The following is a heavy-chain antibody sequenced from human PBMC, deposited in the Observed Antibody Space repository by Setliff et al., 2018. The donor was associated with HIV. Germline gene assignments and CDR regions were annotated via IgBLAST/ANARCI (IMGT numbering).Heavy chain of an antibody. D-gene: IGHD6-13*01. J-gene: IGHJ4*01. CDR1: GGSISSYY. CDR2: ISAAGTI. Sequence: ETLSLPCTVSGGSISSYYWSWIRQPAGKRLEFIGRISAAGTINYNPSLRSRVTLSVDTSENQFSLTVNSVTAADTAMYFCARDEGRATGSWWDQSASWYLDYWGHGILVTVTS. V-gene: IGHV4-4*07. CDR3: ARDEGRATGSWWDQSASWYLDY.